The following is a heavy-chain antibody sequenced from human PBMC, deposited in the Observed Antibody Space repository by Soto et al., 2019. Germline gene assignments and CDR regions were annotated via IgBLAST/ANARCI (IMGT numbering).Heavy chain of an antibody. D-gene: IGHD2-15*01. CDR1: GGSLRNVY. CDR3: AGARASTLPFDC. V-gene: IGHV4-59*01. CDR2: IFPSGNA. J-gene: IGHJ4*03. Sequence: PSQTLSLTCTVSGGSLRNVYWSWIRQPPGKRLEWIGFIFPSGNAKYNPSLKSRVTISIDTSKSQFSLSLDSVTAAETAVYFCAGARASTLPFDCRGIGTRVTVSS.